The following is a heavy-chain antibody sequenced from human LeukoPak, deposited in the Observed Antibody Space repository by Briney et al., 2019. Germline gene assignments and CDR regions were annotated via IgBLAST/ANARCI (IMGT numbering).Heavy chain of an antibody. CDR3: ANFETAVAGPL. Sequence: PGVSLRLSCAASGFTFSRCSMNWVRQAPGKGLEWVSSISSTSNYIYYADSVKGRFTISRDNAKNTLYLQMNSLRAEDTAVYYCANFETAVAGPLGGQGTLVTVSS. CDR1: GFTFSRCS. J-gene: IGHJ4*02. D-gene: IGHD6-19*01. V-gene: IGHV3-21*01. CDR2: ISSTSNYI.